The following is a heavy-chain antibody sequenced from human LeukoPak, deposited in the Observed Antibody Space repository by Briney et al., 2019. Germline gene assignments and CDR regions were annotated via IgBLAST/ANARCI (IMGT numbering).Heavy chain of an antibody. V-gene: IGHV3-23*01. D-gene: IGHD1-26*01. CDR2: ISGSGGST. CDR3: AKASSGSSRPANWFDP. CDR1: GFTFSSYA. J-gene: IGHJ5*02. Sequence: GGSLRLSCAASGFTFSSYAMSWVRQAPGKGLEWVSAISGSGGSTYYADSVKGRFTISRDNSKNTLYLQMNSLRAEDTAVYYCAKASSGSSRPANWFDPWGQGTLVTVSS.